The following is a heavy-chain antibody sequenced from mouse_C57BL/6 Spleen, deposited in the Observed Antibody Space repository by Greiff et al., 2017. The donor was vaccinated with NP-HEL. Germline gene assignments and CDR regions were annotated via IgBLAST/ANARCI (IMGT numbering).Heavy chain of an antibody. J-gene: IGHJ4*01. CDR3: ARGIFTTVVATDNYAMDY. CDR1: GYTFTDYY. Sequence: QVQLKESGPELVKPGASVKISCKASGYTFTDYYINWVKQRPGQGLEWIGWIFPGSGSTYYNEKFKGKATLTVDKSSSTAYMLLSSLTSEDSAVYFCARGIFTTVVATDNYAMDYWGQGTSVTVSS. V-gene: IGHV1-75*01. D-gene: IGHD1-1*01. CDR2: IFPGSGST.